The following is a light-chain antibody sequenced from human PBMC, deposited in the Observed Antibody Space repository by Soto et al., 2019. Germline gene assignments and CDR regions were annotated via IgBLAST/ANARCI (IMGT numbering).Light chain of an antibody. J-gene: IGKJ2*02. Sequence: EIVLTQSPGTLSLSPGERATLSCRASQSVSSSYLAWYQQKPGQAPRLLIYGASSRATGIPDRFSGSGSGTDFTLTISRLEPEDFAVYYCQQYGSSCTFGQGTKLELK. CDR1: QSVSSSY. CDR2: GAS. CDR3: QQYGSSCT. V-gene: IGKV3-20*01.